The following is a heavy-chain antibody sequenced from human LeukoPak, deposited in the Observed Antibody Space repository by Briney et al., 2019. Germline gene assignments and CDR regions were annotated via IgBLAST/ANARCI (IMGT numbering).Heavy chain of an antibody. Sequence: GGSLRLSCAASGFTFSRYAMHSVRQAPGKGLEYVSAISNNGGSTYYANSVKGRFPISRDNSKNTLYLQMGSLRAEDMAVYYCAREGDSSGYYYYFGYWGQGTLVTVSS. CDR3: AREGDSSGYYYYFGY. D-gene: IGHD3-22*01. V-gene: IGHV3-64*01. J-gene: IGHJ4*02. CDR2: ISNNGGST. CDR1: GFTFSRYA.